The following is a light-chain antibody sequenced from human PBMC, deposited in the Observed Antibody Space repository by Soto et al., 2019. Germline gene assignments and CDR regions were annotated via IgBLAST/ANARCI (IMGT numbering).Light chain of an antibody. V-gene: IGKV2D-29*01. CDR1: QSLLHITGETF. J-gene: IGKJ5*01. CDR2: EGS. CDR3: MQSTQIPPT. Sequence: VLMTQPQLSLSVAPGKPASISCKSSQSLLHITGETFLFWYLQKPVQPPQLLIYEGSTRVSGVPDRFSGSGSGTDFTLEISRVETDDVGIYYCMQSTQIPPTFGQGTRLGIK.